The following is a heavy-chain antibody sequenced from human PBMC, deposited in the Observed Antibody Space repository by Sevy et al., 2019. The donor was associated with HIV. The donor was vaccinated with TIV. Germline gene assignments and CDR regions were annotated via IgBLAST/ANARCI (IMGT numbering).Heavy chain of an antibody. CDR3: ARGITVAGYYFDY. Sequence: ASVKVSCKASGGTFSSYAISWVRQAPGQGLEWMGGIIPIFGTANYAQKFQGRVTITADESTRPAYMELGSLRSEDTAVYYCARGITVAGYYFDYWGQGTLVTVSS. J-gene: IGHJ4*02. D-gene: IGHD6-19*01. CDR2: IIPIFGTA. CDR1: GGTFSSYA. V-gene: IGHV1-69*13.